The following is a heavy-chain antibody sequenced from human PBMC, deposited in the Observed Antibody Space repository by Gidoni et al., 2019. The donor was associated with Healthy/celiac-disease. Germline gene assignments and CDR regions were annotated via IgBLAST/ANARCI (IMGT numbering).Heavy chain of an antibody. CDR3: ARDHPYSYGMDV. J-gene: IGHJ6*02. Sequence: QVQRVESGGGVVQPGRYRRHSCAAAGFPFSSDAMHWVRQAPGKGLEWVAVISYDGRNKSYADSVKGRFTTSRDNSKNTLYLQMNSLRAEDTAVYYCARDHPYSYGMDVWGQGTTVTVSS. V-gene: IGHV3-30-3*01. CDR1: GFPFSSDA. CDR2: ISYDGRNK.